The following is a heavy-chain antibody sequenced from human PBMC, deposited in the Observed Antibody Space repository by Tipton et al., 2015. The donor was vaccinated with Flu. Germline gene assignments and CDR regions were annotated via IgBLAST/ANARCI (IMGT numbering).Heavy chain of an antibody. CDR3: ARSLGDDYGDWTGYYGMDV. CDR2: IYTSGST. Sequence: TLSLTCTVSGGSVSSYYWSWIRQPAGKGLEWIGRIYTSGSTNYNPSLKSRVAMSVDTSKNQFSLKLSSVTAADTAVYYCARSLGDDYGDWTGYYGMDVWDQGTTVTVSS. V-gene: IGHV4-4*07. J-gene: IGHJ6*02. CDR1: GGSVSSYY. D-gene: IGHD4-17*01.